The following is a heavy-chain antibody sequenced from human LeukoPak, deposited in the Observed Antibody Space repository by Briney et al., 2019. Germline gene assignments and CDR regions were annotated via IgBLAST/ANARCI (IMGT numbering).Heavy chain of an antibody. Sequence: SETLSLTCTVSGGSISSSSYYWGWIRQPPGKGLDWIGSIYYRGSTYYNPSLKSRVTISVDKSKNQFSLKLSSVTAADTAVYYCARDPAARYSSSFDYWGQGTLVTVSS. D-gene: IGHD6-13*01. V-gene: IGHV4-39*07. CDR2: IYYRGST. J-gene: IGHJ4*02. CDR3: ARDPAARYSSSFDY. CDR1: GGSISSSSYY.